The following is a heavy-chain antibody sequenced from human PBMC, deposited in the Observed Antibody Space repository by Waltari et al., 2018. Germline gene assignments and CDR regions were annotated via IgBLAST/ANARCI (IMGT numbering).Heavy chain of an antibody. V-gene: IGHV4-34*01. J-gene: IGHJ4*02. CDR3: ARQRHNWNDKVDYFDY. D-gene: IGHD1-20*01. CDR1: GGSFSGYY. CDR2: INHSGST. Sequence: QVQLQQWGAGLLKPSETLSLTCAVYGGSFSGYYWSWIRQPPGKGLEWIGEINHSGSTNSNPSLKSRVTISVDTSKNQFSLKLSSVTAADTAVYYCARQRHNWNDKVDYFDYWGQGTLVTVSS.